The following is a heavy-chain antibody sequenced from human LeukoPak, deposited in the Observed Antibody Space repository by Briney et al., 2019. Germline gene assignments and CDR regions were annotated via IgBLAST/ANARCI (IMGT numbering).Heavy chain of an antibody. D-gene: IGHD2-21*02. CDR1: GFSFSNND. J-gene: IGHJ4*01. Sequence: GGSLRLSCAASGFSFSNNDMHWVRQAPGKGLEWVAFIRYDGSHEHYIESVKGRFTVSRDNSKNTVYLEMNSLRVDDTAEYFCAKEIRVVTAILYFDHWGQGSQVTVSS. CDR3: AKEIRVVTAILYFDH. V-gene: IGHV3-30*02. CDR2: IRYDGSHE.